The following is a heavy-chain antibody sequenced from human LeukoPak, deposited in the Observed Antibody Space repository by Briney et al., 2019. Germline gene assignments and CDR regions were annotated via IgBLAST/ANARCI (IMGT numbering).Heavy chain of an antibody. CDR1: GFTFSSYS. V-gene: IGHV3-21*01. CDR3: AKTHYGDYVPDY. J-gene: IGHJ4*02. Sequence: GGSLRLSCAASGFTFSSYSMNWVRQAPGKGLEWVSSISSSSSYIYYADSVKGRFTISRDNAKNSLYLQMNSLRAEDTAAYYCAKTHYGDYVPDYWGQGTLVTVSS. CDR2: ISSSSSYI. D-gene: IGHD4-17*01.